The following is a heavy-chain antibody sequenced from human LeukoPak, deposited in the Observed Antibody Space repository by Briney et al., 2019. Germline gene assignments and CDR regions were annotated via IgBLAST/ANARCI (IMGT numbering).Heavy chain of an antibody. D-gene: IGHD2-2*01. Sequence: SETLSLTCTVSGGSISSYYWSWIRQPPGKGLEWIGYIYYSGSTNYNPSLKSRVTISVDTSKNQFSLKLSSVTAADTAVYYCARVVASYYTGPFDYWGQGTLVTVSS. V-gene: IGHV4-59*01. CDR2: IYYSGST. CDR3: ARVVASYYTGPFDY. J-gene: IGHJ4*02. CDR1: GGSISSYY.